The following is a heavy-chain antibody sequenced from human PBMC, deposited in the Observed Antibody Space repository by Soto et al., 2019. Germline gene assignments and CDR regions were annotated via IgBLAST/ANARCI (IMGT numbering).Heavy chain of an antibody. Sequence: ASVKVSCKASGGTFSSYAISWVRQAPGQGLEWMGGIIPIFGTANYAQKFQGRVTITADESTSTAYMELSSLRSEDTAVYYCARAGYCSGGSCLDYNNWFDPWGQGTLVTVSS. CDR2: IIPIFGTA. D-gene: IGHD2-15*01. J-gene: IGHJ5*02. CDR3: ARAGYCSGGSCLDYNNWFDP. CDR1: GGTFSSYA. V-gene: IGHV1-69*13.